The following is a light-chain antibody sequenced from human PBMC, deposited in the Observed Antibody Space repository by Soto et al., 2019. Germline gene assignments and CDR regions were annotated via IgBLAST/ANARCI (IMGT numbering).Light chain of an antibody. CDR2: NVN. Sequence: QSALTQPRSVSGSPGQSVTISCTGTSSDVGTYAYVSWYQHQPGKAPKLLISNVNERPSGVADRFSGSKSGNTASLTISGLQAEDEAEYYCSSYGGRHNYVFGSGTKLTVL. V-gene: IGLV2-11*01. CDR1: SSDVGTYAY. J-gene: IGLJ1*01. CDR3: SSYGGRHNYV.